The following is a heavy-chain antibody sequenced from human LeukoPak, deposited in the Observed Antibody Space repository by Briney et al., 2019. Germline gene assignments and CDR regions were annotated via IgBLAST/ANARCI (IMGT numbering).Heavy chain of an antibody. J-gene: IGHJ4*02. V-gene: IGHV3-7*01. CDR3: ARDKQVGATLLDC. CDR2: INQDGSEK. CDR1: GFTFSTYW. D-gene: IGHD1-26*01. Sequence: GGSLRLSCAASGFTFSTYWMSWVRQAPGKGLEVVATINQDGSEKYYVDSVKGRFTISRDNDKHSLYLQIDSLRAEDTAMFYCARDKQVGATLLDCWGQGTLVTVSS.